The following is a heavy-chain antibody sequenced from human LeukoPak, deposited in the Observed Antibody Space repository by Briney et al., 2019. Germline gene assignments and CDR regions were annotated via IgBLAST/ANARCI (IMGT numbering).Heavy chain of an antibody. CDR1: GYTFTIYG. Sequence: VASVTVSCKASGYTFTIYGIAWVRQAPGQGLEWMGWVSANNGDTRYAQKLQGRVTMTTDTSTSTAYMELRSLRSDDTAVYFCARGSGSKPFEYWGQGTLVTVSS. CDR3: ARGSGSKPFEY. V-gene: IGHV1-18*01. J-gene: IGHJ4*02. CDR2: VSANNGDT. D-gene: IGHD1-26*01.